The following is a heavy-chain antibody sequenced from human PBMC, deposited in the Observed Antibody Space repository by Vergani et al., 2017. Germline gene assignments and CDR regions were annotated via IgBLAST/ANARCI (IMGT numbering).Heavy chain of an antibody. CDR1: GGTFKSNT. CDR3: AKEGGGYCSGGTCYPEY. V-gene: IGHV1-69*01. D-gene: IGHD2-15*01. CDR2: IIPIFGTA. J-gene: IGHJ4*02. Sequence: QVQLVQSGAEVKKPGSSVKVSCKTSGGTFKSNTFSWVRQAPGQGLEWMGGIIPIFGTADYAQDFQGRLSITADESTSTAYMELSSLRSEDTAVYYCAKEGGGYCSGGTCYPEYWGQGTLVIVSS.